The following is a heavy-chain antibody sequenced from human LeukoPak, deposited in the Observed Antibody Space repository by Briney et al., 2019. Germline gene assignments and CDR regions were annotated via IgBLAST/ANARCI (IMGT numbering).Heavy chain of an antibody. J-gene: IGHJ4*02. CDR2: IYYSGST. V-gene: IGHV4-39*01. CDR1: GGSISSSSYY. CDR3: ARHGRYYDSTRYYFDY. Sequence: PSETLSLTCTVSGGSISSSSYYWGWIRQPPGKGLEWIGRIYYSGSTYYNPSLKSRVTISVDTSKNQFSLKLSSVTAADTAVYYCARHGRYYDSTRYYFDYWGQGTLVTVSS. D-gene: IGHD3-22*01.